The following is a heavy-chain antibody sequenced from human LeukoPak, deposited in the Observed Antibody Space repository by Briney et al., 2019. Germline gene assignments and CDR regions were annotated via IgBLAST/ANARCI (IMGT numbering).Heavy chain of an antibody. J-gene: IGHJ4*02. CDR2: ISSSSSYI. Sequence: PGGSLRLSCAASGFTFSSYSMNWVRQAPGKGLEWVSSISSSSSYIYYADSVKGRFTISRDNAKNSLYLQMNSLRAEDTAVYYCAKDSGHSSGYYWAWGQGTLVTVSS. V-gene: IGHV3-21*01. CDR3: AKDSGHSSGYYWA. CDR1: GFTFSSYS. D-gene: IGHD3-22*01.